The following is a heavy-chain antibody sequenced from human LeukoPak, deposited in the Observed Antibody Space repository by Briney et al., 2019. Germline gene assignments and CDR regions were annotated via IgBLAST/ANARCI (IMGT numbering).Heavy chain of an antibody. Sequence: PGGSLRLSCAASGFTFSTSWMIWVRQAPGQGLEWVANIKEDGSEKYYVDSVKGRFTISRGNAKNSLYLQMNSLRAEDTAVYYCASGYYSGWYIPYYWGQGTLVTVSS. D-gene: IGHD6-19*01. CDR3: ASGYYSGWYIPYY. V-gene: IGHV3-7*01. CDR1: GFTFSTSW. CDR2: IKEDGSEK. J-gene: IGHJ4*02.